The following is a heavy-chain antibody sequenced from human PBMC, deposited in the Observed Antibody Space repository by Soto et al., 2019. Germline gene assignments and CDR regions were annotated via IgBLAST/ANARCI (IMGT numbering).Heavy chain of an antibody. CDR3: ARGRYGDY. J-gene: IGHJ4*02. V-gene: IGHV1-18*01. CDR2: ISAHNGNT. CDR1: GYAFTTYG. D-gene: IGHD1-1*01. Sequence: QVHLVQSGAEVKKPGASVKVSCKGSGYAFTTYGITRVRQAPGQGLEWMGWISAHNGNTNYAQKLQSRVTVTRDTSTSTAYMELRSLGSDDTAVYYCARGRYGDYWGQGALVTVSS.